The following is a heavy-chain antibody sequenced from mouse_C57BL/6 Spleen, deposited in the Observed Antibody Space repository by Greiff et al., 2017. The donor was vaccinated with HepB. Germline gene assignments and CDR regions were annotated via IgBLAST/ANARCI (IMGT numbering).Heavy chain of an antibody. V-gene: IGHV2-2*01. CDR3: ALYYYGSSYGAY. CDR2: IWSGGST. CDR1: GFSLTSYG. Sequence: QVQLQQSGPGLVQPSQSLSITCTVSGFSLTSYGVHWVRQSPGKGLEWLGVIWSGGSTDYNAAFISRLSISKDNSKSQVFFKMNSLQADDTAIYYCALYYYGSSYGAYWGQGTLVTVSA. D-gene: IGHD1-1*01. J-gene: IGHJ3*01.